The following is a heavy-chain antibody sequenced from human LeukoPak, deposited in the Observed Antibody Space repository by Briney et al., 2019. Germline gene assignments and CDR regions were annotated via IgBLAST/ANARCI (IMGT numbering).Heavy chain of an antibody. CDR1: GGTFSSYA. Sequence: SVKVSCKASGGTFSSYAISWVRQAPGQGLEWMGGIIPIFGTANYAQKFQGRVTITADESTSTAYMELSSLRSEDTAVYYCATRGLLAYVWGSYRYDYWGQGTLVTVSS. D-gene: IGHD3-16*02. V-gene: IGHV1-69*13. CDR3: ATRGLLAYVWGSYRYDY. J-gene: IGHJ4*02. CDR2: IIPIFGTA.